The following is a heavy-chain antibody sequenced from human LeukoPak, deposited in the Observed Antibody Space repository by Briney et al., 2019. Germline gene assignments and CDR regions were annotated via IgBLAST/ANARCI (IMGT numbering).Heavy chain of an antibody. CDR3: ARPLGYCSSSSCPQPWFDP. D-gene: IGHD2-2*01. CDR1: GGSFSGYY. Sequence: SETLSLTCTVYGGSFSGYYWSWIRQPPGKGLEWIGEINHRGSTNYNPSLKSRVTISVDTSKNQFSLKLSSVIAADTAVYYCARPLGYCSSSSCPQPWFDPWGQGTLVTVSS. V-gene: IGHV4-34*01. CDR2: INHRGST. J-gene: IGHJ5*02.